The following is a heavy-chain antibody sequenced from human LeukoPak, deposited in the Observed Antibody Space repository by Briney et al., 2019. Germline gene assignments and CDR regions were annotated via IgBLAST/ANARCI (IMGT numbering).Heavy chain of an antibody. J-gene: IGHJ3*02. D-gene: IGHD1-26*01. CDR3: AKGSVGIHAFDI. CDR1: GFTFSTYA. V-gene: IGHV3-23*01. CDR2: ITDSGDHT. Sequence: GGSLRLSCAASGFTFSTYAMSWVRQAPGKWLEWVSSITDSGDHTYYADSVKGRFTISRDNSKNPLYLQMNSLRAEDTAVYYCAKGSVGIHAFDIWGQGTMVTVSS.